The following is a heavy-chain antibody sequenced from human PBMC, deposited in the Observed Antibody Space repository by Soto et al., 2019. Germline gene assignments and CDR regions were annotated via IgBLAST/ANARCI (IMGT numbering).Heavy chain of an antibody. D-gene: IGHD6-19*01. Sequence: QVQLVESGGGVVQPGRSLRLSCAASGFTFSSYGMHWVRQAPGKGLEWVADISYDGSNKYYADSVKGRFTISRDNSKNTLYLQMNSLRAEDTAVYYCAKIVVAVAGSIDYWGQGTLVTVSS. CDR1: GFTFSSYG. J-gene: IGHJ4*02. CDR2: ISYDGSNK. V-gene: IGHV3-30*18. CDR3: AKIVVAVAGSIDY.